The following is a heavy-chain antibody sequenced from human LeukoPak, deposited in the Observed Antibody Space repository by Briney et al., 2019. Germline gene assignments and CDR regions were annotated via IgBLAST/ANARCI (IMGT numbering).Heavy chain of an antibody. Sequence: PGRSLRLSCAASGFTFSSYGIHWVRQAPGKGLEWEAVIWYDGSNKYYADSVKGRFTISRDNSRHTLYLQMNRLRAEDTAVYYCASSPYCRSTSCYEEVFGAFDIWGKETMVTVSS. D-gene: IGHD2-2*01. CDR1: GFTFSSYG. CDR2: IWYDGSNK. CDR3: ASSPYCRSTSCYEEVFGAFDI. V-gene: IGHV3-33*01. J-gene: IGHJ3*02.